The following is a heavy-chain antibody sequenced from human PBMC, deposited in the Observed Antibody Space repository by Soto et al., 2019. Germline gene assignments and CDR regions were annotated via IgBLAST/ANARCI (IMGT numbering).Heavy chain of an antibody. D-gene: IGHD2-2*01. J-gene: IGHJ3*02. V-gene: IGHV1-69*04. Sequence: SVKVSCKASGGTFSSYTISWVRQAPGQGLEWMGRIIPILGIANYAQKFQGRVTITADKSTSTAYMELSSLRSEDTAVYYCARDIGPAAMPQNAFDIWGQGTMVTVSS. CDR1: GGTFSSYT. CDR3: ARDIGPAAMPQNAFDI. CDR2: IIPILGIA.